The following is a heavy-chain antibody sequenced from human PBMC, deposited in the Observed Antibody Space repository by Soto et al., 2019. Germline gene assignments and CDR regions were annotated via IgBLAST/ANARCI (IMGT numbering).Heavy chain of an antibody. Sequence: EVQLVESGGGLVKPGGSMRLSCAVSGFTFSSQTMNWVRQAPGKGLEWVSSVSSSGSYKYYADSVKGRFPISRDNAKNSLYLQMNSLRAEDPAVYFCASPRGLDDAFDFWGQGTMVTVSS. J-gene: IGHJ3*01. CDR2: VSSSGSYK. V-gene: IGHV3-21*01. CDR3: ASPRGLDDAFDF. CDR1: GFTFSSQT. D-gene: IGHD3-10*01.